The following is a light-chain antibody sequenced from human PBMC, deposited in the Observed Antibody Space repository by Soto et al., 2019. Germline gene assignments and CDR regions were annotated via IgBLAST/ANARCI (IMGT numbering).Light chain of an antibody. CDR1: SSDVGGYNY. J-gene: IGLJ2*01. CDR2: EVN. V-gene: IGLV2-8*01. Sequence: QSVLTQPPSASGSPGQSVAISCTGTSSDVGGYNYVSWYQQHPGKAPKLMIYEVNKRPSGVPDRFSGSKSGTSATLGITGLQTGDEADYYCGTWDSSLSAVVFGGGTKLTVL. CDR3: GTWDSSLSAVV.